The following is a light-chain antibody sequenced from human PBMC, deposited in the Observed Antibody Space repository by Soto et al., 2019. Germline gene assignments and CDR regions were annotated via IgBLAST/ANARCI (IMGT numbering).Light chain of an antibody. CDR1: QSVSSSY. Sequence: EIALTQSPGTLSLSPGERATLSCRASQSVSSSYLAWYQQKPGQAPRLLIYGTSSRATGIPDRFSGSGSGTDFTLTISRLEPEDFAVYYCQEYGSSREFGKGTKVEIK. CDR3: QEYGSSRE. J-gene: IGKJ1*01. CDR2: GTS. V-gene: IGKV3-20*01.